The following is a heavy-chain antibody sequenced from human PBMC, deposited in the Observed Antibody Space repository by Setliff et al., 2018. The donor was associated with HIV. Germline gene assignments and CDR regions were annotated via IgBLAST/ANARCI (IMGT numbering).Heavy chain of an antibody. CDR2: ISAYNGNT. Sequence: ASVKVSCKASGYTFTSYGISWVRQAPGQGLEWMGWISAYNGNTNYAQKLQGRVTMTTDTSTTTAYMELRSLRSDDTAVYYCARCDWNAWGGPSDNWGQGTLVTVSS. CDR1: GYTFTSYG. CDR3: ARCDWNAWGGPSDN. D-gene: IGHD1-1*01. J-gene: IGHJ4*02. V-gene: IGHV1-18*01.